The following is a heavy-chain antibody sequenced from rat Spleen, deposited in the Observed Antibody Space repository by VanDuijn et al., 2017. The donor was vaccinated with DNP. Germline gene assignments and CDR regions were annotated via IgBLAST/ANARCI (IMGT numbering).Heavy chain of an antibody. D-gene: IGHD1-2*01. CDR2: ITTAGGHA. J-gene: IGHJ2*01. CDR3: ARHRAIAAIWDY. CDR1: GFTFSDYG. V-gene: IGHV5S13*01. Sequence: VQLVESGGGLVQPGRSLKLSCAASGFTFSDYGMAWVRQLPSRGLQWVASITTAGGHAYYRDSVKGRFTISRDNAKNTQYLQMDSLRSEDTATYYCARHRAIAAIWDYWGQGVMVTVSS.